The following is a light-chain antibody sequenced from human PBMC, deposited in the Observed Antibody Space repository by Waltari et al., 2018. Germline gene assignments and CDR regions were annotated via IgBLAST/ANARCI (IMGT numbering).Light chain of an antibody. CDR2: EVS. J-gene: IGLJ2*01. Sequence: QSALTQPPSASGSPGQSVTISCTGTSIDVGGYNPVSWYQQHPGKVPKLIIYEVSKRPSGGPDRFSGSKSVNTASLTVSGLQADDEAEYYCSSYGGSNNVLFGGGTKLTVL. CDR3: SSYGGSNNVL. V-gene: IGLV2-8*01. CDR1: SIDVGGYNP.